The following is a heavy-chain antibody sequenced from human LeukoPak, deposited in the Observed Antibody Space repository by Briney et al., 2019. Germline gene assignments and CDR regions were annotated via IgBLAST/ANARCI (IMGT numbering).Heavy chain of an antibody. V-gene: IGHV4-34*01. D-gene: IGHD1-14*01. Sequence: PSETLSLTCAVYGGSFSGYYWSWIRQPPGKGLEWIGEINHSGSTNYNPSLKSRVTISVDTSKSQFSLKLSSVTAADTAVYYCARFGTFYHRITFDYWGQGTLVTVSS. CDR2: INHSGST. J-gene: IGHJ4*02. CDR3: ARFGTFYHRITFDY. CDR1: GGSFSGYY.